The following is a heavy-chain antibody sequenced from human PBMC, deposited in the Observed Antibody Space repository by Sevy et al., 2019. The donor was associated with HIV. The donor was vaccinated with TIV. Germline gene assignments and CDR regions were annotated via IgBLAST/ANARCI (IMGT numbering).Heavy chain of an antibody. CDR3: AIPSLCSGGSCYSRYYYYGMDV. Sequence: ASVKVSCKASGGTFSSYAISWVRQAPGQGLEWMGGIIPIFGTANYAQKFQGRVTITADESTSTAYMELSSLRSEDTAVYYCAIPSLCSGGSCYSRYYYYGMDVWGQGTTVTVSS. CDR1: GGTFSSYA. J-gene: IGHJ6*02. CDR2: IIPIFGTA. V-gene: IGHV1-69*13. D-gene: IGHD2-15*01.